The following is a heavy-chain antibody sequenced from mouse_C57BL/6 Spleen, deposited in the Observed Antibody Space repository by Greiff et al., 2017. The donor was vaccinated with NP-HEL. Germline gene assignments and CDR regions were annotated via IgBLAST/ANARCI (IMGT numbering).Heavy chain of an antibody. CDR2: ISNGGGST. Sequence: EVKLVESGGGLVQPGGSLKLSCAASGFTFSDYYMYWVRQTPEKRLEWVAYISNGGGSTYYPDTVKGRFTISRDNAKNTLYLQMSRLKSEDTAMYYCARGNYGNYYAMDYWGQGTSVTVSS. CDR3: ARGNYGNYYAMDY. J-gene: IGHJ4*01. D-gene: IGHD2-1*01. CDR1: GFTFSDYY. V-gene: IGHV5-12*01.